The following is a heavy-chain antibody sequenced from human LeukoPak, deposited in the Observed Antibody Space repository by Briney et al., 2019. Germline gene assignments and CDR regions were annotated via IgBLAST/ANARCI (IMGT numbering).Heavy chain of an antibody. J-gene: IGHJ2*01. CDR1: GGSITSGVYY. CDR3: ASATSDWYFDL. CDR2: INNSGST. D-gene: IGHD2-15*01. V-gene: IGHV4-31*03. Sequence: SETLSLTCTVSGGSITSGVYYWSWVRQHPGKGLEWIGYINNSGSTYYNPSLESRVTISVDTSKNQFSLKLSSVTAADTAVYYCASATSDWYFDLWGRGTLVTVSS.